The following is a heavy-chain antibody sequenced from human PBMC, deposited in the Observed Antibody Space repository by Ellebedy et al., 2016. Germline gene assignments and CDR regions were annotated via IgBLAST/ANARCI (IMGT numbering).Heavy chain of an antibody. D-gene: IGHD4-17*01. CDR3: ARVGGDYGDQQGDY. CDR2: IKQDGSEK. V-gene: IGHV3-7*01. CDR1: GFTFSSYW. J-gene: IGHJ4*02. Sequence: GGSLRLSCAASGFTFSSYWMSWVRQAPGKGLECVANIKQDGSEKSYVDSVKGRFTISRDNAKNSLYLQMNSLRAEDTAVYYCARVGGDYGDQQGDYWGQGTLVTVSS.